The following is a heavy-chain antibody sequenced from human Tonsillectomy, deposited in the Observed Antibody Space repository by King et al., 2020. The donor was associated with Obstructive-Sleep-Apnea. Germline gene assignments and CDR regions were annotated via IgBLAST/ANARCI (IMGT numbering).Heavy chain of an antibody. V-gene: IGHV3-21*01. CDR1: GFTFSSYS. CDR2: ISSSSSYI. Sequence: VQLVESGGGLVKPGGSLRLSCAASGFTFSSYSMNWVRQAPGKGLEWVSSISSSSSYIYYADSVKGRFTISRDNAKNSLYLQMNSLRAEDTAVYYCARDLWDRFGFGYWGQGTLVTVSS. D-gene: IGHD3-10*01. CDR3: ARDLWDRFGFGY. J-gene: IGHJ4*02.